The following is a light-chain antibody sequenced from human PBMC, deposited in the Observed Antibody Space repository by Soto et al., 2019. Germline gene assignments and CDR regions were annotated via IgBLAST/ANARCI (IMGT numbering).Light chain of an antibody. CDR3: QQYGISPT. J-gene: IGKJ1*01. Sequence: EVVWTKYPGTLSLSPGERATLSCRSSHSVSSNYLAWYQQKPGQAPRLLIYDVSSRATGIPDRFSGSGSGTDFTLTISRLEPVDFAVYYCQQYGISPTFGQGTKVEIK. CDR1: HSVSSNY. V-gene: IGKV3-20*01. CDR2: DVS.